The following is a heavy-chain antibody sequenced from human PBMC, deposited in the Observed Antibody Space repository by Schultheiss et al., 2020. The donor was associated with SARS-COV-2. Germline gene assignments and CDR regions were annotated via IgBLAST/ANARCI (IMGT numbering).Heavy chain of an antibody. J-gene: IGHJ4*02. CDR3: ASRSGDYDYYFDY. V-gene: IGHV4-34*01. CDR1: GGSFSGYY. D-gene: IGHD4-17*01. CDR2: INHSGST. Sequence: SETLSLTCAVYGGSFSGYYWSWIRQPPGKWLEWIGEINHSGSTNYNPSLKSRVTISVDTSKNQFSLKLSSVTAADTAVYYCASRSGDYDYYFDYWGQGTLVTVSS.